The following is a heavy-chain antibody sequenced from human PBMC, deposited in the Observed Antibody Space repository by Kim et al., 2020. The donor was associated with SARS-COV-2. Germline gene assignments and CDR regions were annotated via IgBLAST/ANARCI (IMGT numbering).Heavy chain of an antibody. Sequence: GGSLRLSCAASGFTFSDYYMSWIRQAPGKGLEWVSYISGTSMYTNYADSVKGRFTTSRDNAKNTLFLQMNSLRAEDTAVYYCARGASGGYDAFDIWGQGTVVTVSS. CDR1: GFTFSDYY. D-gene: IGHD2-15*01. J-gene: IGHJ3*02. CDR3: ARGASGGYDAFDI. CDR2: ISGTSMYT. V-gene: IGHV3-11*05.